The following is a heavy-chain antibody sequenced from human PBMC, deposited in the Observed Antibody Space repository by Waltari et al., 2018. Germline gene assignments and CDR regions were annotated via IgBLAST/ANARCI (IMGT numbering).Heavy chain of an antibody. D-gene: IGHD3-3*01. CDR3: ARHSRFLEWLPPSGMDV. Sequence: QVQLVQSGAEVKKPGASVKVSCKASGYTFTSYAMHWVRQAPGQRLEWMGWINAGNGNTKDSQKFQGIVTITADTSTDTAYMELSSVTAADTAVYYCARHSRFLEWLPPSGMDVWGQGSTVTVSS. CDR1: GYTFTSYA. CDR2: INAGNGNT. V-gene: IGHV1-3*01. J-gene: IGHJ6*02.